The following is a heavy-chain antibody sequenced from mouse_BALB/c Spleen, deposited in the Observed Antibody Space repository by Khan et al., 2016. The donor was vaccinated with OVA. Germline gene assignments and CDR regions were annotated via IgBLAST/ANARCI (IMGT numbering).Heavy chain of an antibody. J-gene: IGHJ2*01. V-gene: IGHV1-4*01. CDR3: ARTHER. CDR1: GYTFTSYT. Sequence: VQLVESGAELARPGASVKMSCKASGYTFTSYTMHWVKHRPGQGLEWIGYINPSSGYTKYNQKFKDKATLTADKSSSTAYMQLSSLTSEDSAVYYCARTHERWGQGTTLTVSS. CDR2: INPSSGYT.